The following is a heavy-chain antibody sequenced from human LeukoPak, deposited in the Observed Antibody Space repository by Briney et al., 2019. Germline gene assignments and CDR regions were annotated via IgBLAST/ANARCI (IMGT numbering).Heavy chain of an antibody. V-gene: IGHV4-34*01. J-gene: IGHJ6*02. D-gene: IGHD1-26*01. CDR3: ARVGGTNYYYYGMDV. CDR2: INHSGST. Sequence: SETLSLTCAVYGGSFSGYYWSWIRQPPGKGLEWIGEINHSGSTNYNPSLKSRATISVDTSKNQFSLKLSSVTAADTAVYYCARVGGTNYYYYGMDVWGQGTTVTVSS. CDR1: GGSFSGYY.